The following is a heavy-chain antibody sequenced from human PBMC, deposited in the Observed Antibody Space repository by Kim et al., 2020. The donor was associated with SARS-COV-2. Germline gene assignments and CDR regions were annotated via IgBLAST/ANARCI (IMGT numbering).Heavy chain of an antibody. CDR2: INSNGSST. CDR3: VRERAS. CDR1: GFTFSDYL. J-gene: IGHJ5*02. V-gene: IGHV3-11*01. Sequence: GGSLRLSCAASGFTFSDYLRNWIRQAPGKGLEWLPYINSNGSSTKYADTVNGRFTISRDNDRKSLSLQMNSLTPEDTAMYYCVRERASWGQGTLVTVSS.